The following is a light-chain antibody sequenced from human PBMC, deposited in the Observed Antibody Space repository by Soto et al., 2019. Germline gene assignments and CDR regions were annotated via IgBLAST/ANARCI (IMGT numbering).Light chain of an antibody. V-gene: IGLV2-8*01. CDR2: EVS. CDR3: SSYADNNNYV. J-gene: IGLJ1*01. CDR1: TSDVGTYHH. Sequence: QSALTQPPSASGSPGQSVTISCSGTTSDVGTYHHVSWYQQHPGKAPKLMIYEVSRRPPGVPDRFSGSKSGNTASLTVSGLQAEDEADYYCSSYADNNNYVFGTGTKLTVL.